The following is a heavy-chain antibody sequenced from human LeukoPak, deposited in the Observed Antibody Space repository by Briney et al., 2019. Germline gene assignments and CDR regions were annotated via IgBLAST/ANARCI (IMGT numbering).Heavy chain of an antibody. Sequence: GGSLRLSCAASGFTFSGSSMSWVRQSPTKGLEWVANIKQDGSERYYVDSVKGRFTISRDNAKNSLSLQMNNLRVEDTAVYYCARAGSHWHYVYWGQGTVVTVSS. D-gene: IGHD3-10*01. CDR3: ARAGSHWHYVY. V-gene: IGHV3-7*01. CDR1: GFTFSGSS. CDR2: IKQDGSER. J-gene: IGHJ4*02.